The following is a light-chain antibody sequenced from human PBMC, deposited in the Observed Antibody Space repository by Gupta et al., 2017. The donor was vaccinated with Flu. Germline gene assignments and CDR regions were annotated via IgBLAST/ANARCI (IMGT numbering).Light chain of an antibody. Sequence: HFASCSQHQPGQAPVVVIYKDTERPSGPPVRFSVSTSGTTVTFTISGVRAEDEADSYCHSSDRSGTPHVVFGGGTKLTVL. CDR1: HF. CDR3: HSSDRSGTPHVV. J-gene: IGLJ2*01. CDR2: KDT. V-gene: IGLV3-25*03.